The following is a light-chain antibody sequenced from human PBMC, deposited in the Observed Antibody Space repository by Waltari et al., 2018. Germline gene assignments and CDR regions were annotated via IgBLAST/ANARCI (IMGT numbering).Light chain of an antibody. CDR2: AAS. J-gene: IGKJ1*01. CDR3: QQLKSYPWT. Sequence: DIQLTQSPSFLSASIGDRVTITCRASPDITNFLAWYQQKSGAAPKLLIYAASTLQSGVPFRCSGSGSGTEFTLTISGLQPEDFATYYCQQLKSYPWTFGQGTKVEIK. CDR1: PDITNF. V-gene: IGKV1-9*01.